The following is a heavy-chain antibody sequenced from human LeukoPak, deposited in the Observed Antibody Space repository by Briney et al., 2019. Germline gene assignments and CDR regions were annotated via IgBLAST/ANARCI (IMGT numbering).Heavy chain of an antibody. CDR1: GGSISSSSYY. J-gene: IGHJ5*02. V-gene: IGHV4-39*07. CDR2: IYYSGST. D-gene: IGHD6-13*01. Sequence: SETLSLTCTVSGGSISSSSYYWGWIRQPPGKGLEWIGSIYYSGSTYYNPSLKSRVTISVDTSKNQFSLKLSSVTAADTAVYYCARASSSWYPWFDPWGQGTLVTVSS. CDR3: ARASSSWYPWFDP.